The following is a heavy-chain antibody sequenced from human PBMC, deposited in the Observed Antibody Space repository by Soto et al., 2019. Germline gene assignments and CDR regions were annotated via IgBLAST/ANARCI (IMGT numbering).Heavy chain of an antibody. CDR3: ARGAYSSSWTGLPQYYYYYGMDV. Sequence: LRLSCAASGFTFSSYEMNWVRQAPGQGLEWVSYISDSGGTVYYADSVKGRFTVSRDNAQNSLYLQMNSLRAEDTAVYYCARGAYSSSWTGLPQYYYYYGMDVWGQGTTVTVSS. J-gene: IGHJ6*02. V-gene: IGHV3-48*03. CDR1: GFTFSSYE. CDR2: ISDSGGTV. D-gene: IGHD6-13*01.